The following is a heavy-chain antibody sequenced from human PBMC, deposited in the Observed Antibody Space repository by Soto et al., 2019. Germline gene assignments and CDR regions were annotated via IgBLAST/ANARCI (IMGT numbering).Heavy chain of an antibody. V-gene: IGHV3-23*01. Sequence: EVQLSESGGGFVQPGGSQRLSCEASGFSFSDYSMSWVRQAPGKGLEWVSFITGAGDNTYYADSVKGRFTISRDDSRNTVFLQMTSLRPEDTAIYFCAGETRDLGEWRGFQLWGQGARVTVSS. CDR3: AGETRDLGEWRGFQL. D-gene: IGHD3-16*01. J-gene: IGHJ4*02. CDR1: GFSFSDYS. CDR2: ITGAGDNT.